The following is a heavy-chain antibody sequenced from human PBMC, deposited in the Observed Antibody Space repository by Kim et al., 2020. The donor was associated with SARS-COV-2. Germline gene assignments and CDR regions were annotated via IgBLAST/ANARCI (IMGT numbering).Heavy chain of an antibody. Sequence: PSLKSRITISVDTSKTQFSLKLSSVTAADTAVYYCARSGKWRLRVAFDIWGQGTMVTVSS. J-gene: IGHJ3*02. CDR3: ARSGKWRLRVAFDI. V-gene: IGHV4-30-2*05. D-gene: IGHD5-12*01.